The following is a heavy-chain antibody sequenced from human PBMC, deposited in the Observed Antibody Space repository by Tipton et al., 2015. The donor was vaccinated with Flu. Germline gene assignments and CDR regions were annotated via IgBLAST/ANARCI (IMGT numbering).Heavy chain of an antibody. D-gene: IGHD2-2*01. V-gene: IGHV4-4*07. CDR1: GGSISSYY. J-gene: IGHJ3*02. Sequence: LRLSCTVSGGSISSYYWSWIRQPAGKGLEWIGRIYTSGSTNYNPSLKSRVTMSVDTSKNQFSLKLSSVTAADTAVYYCARDNPDYCSSTSCYAFDIWGQGTMVTVSS. CDR3: ARDNPDYCSSTSCYAFDI. CDR2: IYTSGST.